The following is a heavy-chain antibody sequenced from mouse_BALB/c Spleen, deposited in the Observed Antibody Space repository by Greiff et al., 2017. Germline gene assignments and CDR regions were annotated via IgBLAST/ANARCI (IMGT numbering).Heavy chain of an antibody. V-gene: IGHV14-3*02. J-gene: IGHJ2*01. CDR3: ARSYGSSYYFDY. CDR2: IDPANGNT. CDR1: GFNIKDTY. D-gene: IGHD1-1*01. Sequence: VQLQQSGAELVKPGASVKLSCTASGFNIKDTYMHWVKQRPEQGLEWIGRIDPANGNTKYDPKFQGKATITADTSSNTAYLQLSSLTSEDTAVYYCARSYGSSYYFDYWGQGTTLTVSS.